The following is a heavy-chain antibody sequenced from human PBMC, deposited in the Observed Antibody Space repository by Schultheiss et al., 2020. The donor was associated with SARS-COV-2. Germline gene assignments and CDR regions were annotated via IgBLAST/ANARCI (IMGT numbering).Heavy chain of an antibody. V-gene: IGHV3-30*01. CDR3: ARGEMASWYYFDY. CDR1: GFTFSSYA. D-gene: IGHD5-24*01. Sequence: GESLKISCAASGFTFSSYAMHWVRQAPGKGLEWVAVISYDGSNKYYADSVKGRFTISRDNSKNTLYLQMNSLRAEDTAVYYCARGEMASWYYFDYWGQGTLVTVSS. J-gene: IGHJ4*02. CDR2: ISYDGSNK.